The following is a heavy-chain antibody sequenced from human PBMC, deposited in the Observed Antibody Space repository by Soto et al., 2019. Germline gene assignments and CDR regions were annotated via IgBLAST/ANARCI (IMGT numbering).Heavy chain of an antibody. Sequence: SVKVSCKASGGTFSSYTISWVRQAPGQGLEWMGRIIPILGIANYAQKFQGRVTITADKSTSTAYMELSSLRSEDTAVYYCAREDRAAAGYPEYNWFDPWGQGTLVTVSS. CDR2: IIPILGIA. D-gene: IGHD6-13*01. J-gene: IGHJ5*02. CDR1: GGTFSSYT. CDR3: AREDRAAAGYPEYNWFDP. V-gene: IGHV1-69*04.